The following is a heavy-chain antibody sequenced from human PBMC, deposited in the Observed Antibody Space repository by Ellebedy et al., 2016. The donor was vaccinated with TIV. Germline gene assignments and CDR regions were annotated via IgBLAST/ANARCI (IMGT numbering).Heavy chain of an antibody. D-gene: IGHD6-13*01. CDR3: ARDLGGAAAS. CDR1: GDTISRYP. CDR2: IIPILCIA. J-gene: IGHJ4*02. V-gene: IGHV1-69*10. Sequence: AASVKVSCKASGDTISRYPISWVRQAPGQGLEWMGRIIPILCIANYAQKFQDRVTITADKSTSTAYMDLSSLRSEDTAVYYCARDLGGAAASWGQGTLVTVSS.